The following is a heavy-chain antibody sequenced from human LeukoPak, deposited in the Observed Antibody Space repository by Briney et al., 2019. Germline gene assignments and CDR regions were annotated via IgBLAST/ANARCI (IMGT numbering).Heavy chain of an antibody. CDR3: ARGPPYYYDSSGPLDY. Sequence: ASVKVSCKASGCTFTSYGISWVRQAPGQGLEWMGWISAYNGNTNYAQKLQGRVTMTTDTSTSTAYMELRSLRSDDTAVYYCARGPPYYYDSSGPLDYWGQGTLVTVSS. J-gene: IGHJ4*02. CDR1: GCTFTSYG. D-gene: IGHD3-22*01. V-gene: IGHV1-18*01. CDR2: ISAYNGNT.